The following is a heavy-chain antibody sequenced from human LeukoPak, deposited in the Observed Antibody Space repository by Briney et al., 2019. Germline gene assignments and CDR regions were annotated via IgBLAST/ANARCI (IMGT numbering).Heavy chain of an antibody. CDR2: IYPADSDT. V-gene: IGHV5-51*01. CDR1: GYSFANYW. J-gene: IGHJ1*01. CDR3: ARHDSGEYFQH. D-gene: IGHD3-10*01. Sequence: GESLKISCKGSGYSFANYWIGWVRQMPGKGLEWMGIIYPADSDTRYSPSFQGQVTISADKSISTAYLHWSSLKASDTAMYYCARHDSGEYFQHWGQATLVTVSS.